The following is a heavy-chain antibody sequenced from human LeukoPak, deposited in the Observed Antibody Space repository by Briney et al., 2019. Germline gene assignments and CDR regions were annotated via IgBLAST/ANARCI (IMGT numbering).Heavy chain of an antibody. CDR3: ARDAYYDSSGYYYGQKGYDY. J-gene: IGHJ4*02. D-gene: IGHD3-22*01. CDR2: IYHSGST. CDR1: GGSISSYY. V-gene: IGHV4-59*01. Sequence: SETLSLTCTVSGGSISSYYWSWIRQPPGKGLEWIGYIYHSGSTDYNPSLKSRVTISVDTSKNQFSLKLSSVTAADTAVYYCARDAYYDSSGYYYGQKGYDYWGQGTLVTVSS.